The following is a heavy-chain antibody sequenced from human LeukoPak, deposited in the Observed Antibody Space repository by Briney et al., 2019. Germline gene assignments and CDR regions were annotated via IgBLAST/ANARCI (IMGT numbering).Heavy chain of an antibody. CDR2: ISAYNGNT. CDR3: ARHYDFWSGYRRIDY. Sequence: GASVKVSCKASGYTFTSYYMHWVRQAPGQGLEWMGWISAYNGNTNYAQKLQGRVTMTTDTSTSTAYMELRSLRSDDTAVYYCARHYDFWSGYRRIDYWGQGTLVTVSS. D-gene: IGHD3-3*01. V-gene: IGHV1-18*04. J-gene: IGHJ4*02. CDR1: GYTFTSYY.